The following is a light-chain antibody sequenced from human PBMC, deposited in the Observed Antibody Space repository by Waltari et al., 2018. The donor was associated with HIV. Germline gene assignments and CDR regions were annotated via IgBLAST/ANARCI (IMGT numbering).Light chain of an antibody. CDR2: DGS. CDR3: QVWDSSSDHTRV. V-gene: IGLV3-21*02. CDR1: NIGSKS. J-gene: IGLJ2*01. Sequence: SYVLTQPPSVSVAPGQTARITCGGNNIGSKSVHWYQQKPGQAPVLVVYDGSDRPSGIPERFSGSNSGNTATLTISRVEAGDEADYYCQVWDSSSDHTRVFGGGTKLTVL.